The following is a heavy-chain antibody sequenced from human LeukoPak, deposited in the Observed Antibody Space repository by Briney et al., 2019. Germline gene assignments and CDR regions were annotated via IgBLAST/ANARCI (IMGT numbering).Heavy chain of an antibody. CDR2: ISVYNGNT. D-gene: IGHD1-26*01. V-gene: IGHV1-18*01. CDR1: GYTFTSYG. J-gene: IGHJ4*02. CDR3: ARDRGWELRWFELDY. Sequence: ASVKVSCKASGYTFTSYGISWVRQAPGQGLEWMGWISVYNGNTNYAQKLQGRVTMTRDMSTSTVYMELSSLRSEDTAVYYCARDRGWELRWFELDYWGQGTLVTVSS.